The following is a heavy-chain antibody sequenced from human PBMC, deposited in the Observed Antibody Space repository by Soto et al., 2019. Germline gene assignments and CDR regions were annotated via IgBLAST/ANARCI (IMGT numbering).Heavy chain of an antibody. CDR2: IYYSGST. CDR3: ARGHGSGSYDLTPQYYYGMDV. CDR1: GGSISSGGYY. D-gene: IGHD3-10*01. Sequence: SETLSLTCTVSGGSISSGGYYWSWIRQHPGKGLEWIGYIYYSGSTYYNPSLKSRVTISVDTSKNQFSLKLSSVTAADTAVYYCARGHGSGSYDLTPQYYYGMDVWGQGTTVTVSS. V-gene: IGHV4-31*03. J-gene: IGHJ6*02.